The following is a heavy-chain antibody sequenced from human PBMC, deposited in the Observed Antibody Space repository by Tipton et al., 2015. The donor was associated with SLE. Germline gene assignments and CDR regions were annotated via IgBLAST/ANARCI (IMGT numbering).Heavy chain of an antibody. J-gene: IGHJ5*02. CDR3: ARLGYCTTDICYTGIDL. CDR1: GDSLSSYC. V-gene: IGHV4-59*08. Sequence: TLSLTCSVSGDSLSSYCWSWIRQSPGKGLEWIGFIHYNGATTTNYNPALERRLTISIDRSRNQFSLKLSPVTAADTAVYYCARLGYCTTDICYTGIDLWAQGTLVTVSS. D-gene: IGHD2-8*01. CDR2: IHYNGATTT.